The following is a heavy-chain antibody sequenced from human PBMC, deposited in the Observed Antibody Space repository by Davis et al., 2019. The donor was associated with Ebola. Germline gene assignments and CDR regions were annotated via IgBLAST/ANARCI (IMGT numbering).Heavy chain of an antibody. CDR3: ATWGSSGYNTPFDY. V-gene: IGHV1-69-2*01. J-gene: IGHJ4*02. CDR1: GHTFIDYY. D-gene: IGHD3-22*01. Sequence: AASVKVSCKASGHTFIDYYMHWVQQAPGKGLEWMGRVDPEDGKTIYAEKFQDRITITADTSTDTAYMELSSLRSEDTAVYYCATWGSSGYNTPFDYWGQGTPVTVSS. CDR2: VDPEDGKT.